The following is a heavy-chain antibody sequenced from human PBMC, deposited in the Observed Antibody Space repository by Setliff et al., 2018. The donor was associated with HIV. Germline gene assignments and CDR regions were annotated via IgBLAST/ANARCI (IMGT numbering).Heavy chain of an antibody. D-gene: IGHD3-3*01. Sequence: SETLSLTCAVSGYSISGGYYWGWIRQPPGKGLEWIGRIYTSGSTNYNPSLKSRVTISVDTSKNQFSLKLSSVTAADTAVYYCARHRGEIFGVVIMPAFDYWGQGTLVTVSS. J-gene: IGHJ4*02. V-gene: IGHV4-38-2*01. CDR1: GYSISGGYY. CDR2: IYTSGST. CDR3: ARHRGEIFGVVIMPAFDY.